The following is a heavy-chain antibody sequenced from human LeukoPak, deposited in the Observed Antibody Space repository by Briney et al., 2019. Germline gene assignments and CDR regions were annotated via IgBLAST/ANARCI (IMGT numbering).Heavy chain of an antibody. V-gene: IGHV5-51*03. D-gene: IGHD7-27*01. CDR2: IYPGGSDT. Sequence: GEFRQISCKGSGYTFTSYWIGWVRQMPGKGLEWMGIIYPGGSDTRYSPSFQGRVTISADTSISTAYLLWSSLEASDTAIYYCARRENWGSQDDGFDIWGQGTMVTAYS. CDR1: GYTFTSYW. J-gene: IGHJ3*02. CDR3: ARRENWGSQDDGFDI.